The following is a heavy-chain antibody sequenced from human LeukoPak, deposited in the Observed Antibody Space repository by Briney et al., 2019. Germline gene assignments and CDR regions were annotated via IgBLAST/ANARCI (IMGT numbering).Heavy chain of an antibody. D-gene: IGHD1-26*01. CDR1: GYTFTSYA. V-gene: IGHV1-69*04. CDR3: TTQDWELLYFDY. CDR2: IIPILGIA. J-gene: IGHJ4*02. Sequence: GASVKVSCKASGYTFTSYAISWVRQAPGQGLEWMGRIIPILGIANYAQKFQGRVTITADKSTSTAYMELSSLRSEDTAVYYCTTQDWELLYFDYWGQGTLVTVSS.